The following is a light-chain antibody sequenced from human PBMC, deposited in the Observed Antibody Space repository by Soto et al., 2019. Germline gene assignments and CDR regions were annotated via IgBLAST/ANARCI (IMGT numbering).Light chain of an antibody. CDR3: QQSYSTLRT. CDR2: GAS. Sequence: DIQMTQSPSSLSASVGDRVTITCRASQSISSYLNWYQQKPGEAPRLLMYGASSLQSGVPSRFSGSGSGNDFTLTISSLQPEDFATYYCQQSYSTLRTFGQGTKVEIK. V-gene: IGKV1-39*01. CDR1: QSISSY. J-gene: IGKJ1*01.